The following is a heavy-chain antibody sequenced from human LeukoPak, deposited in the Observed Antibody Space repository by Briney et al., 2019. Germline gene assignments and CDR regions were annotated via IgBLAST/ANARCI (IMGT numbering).Heavy chain of an antibody. CDR1: GFTFSSYG. J-gene: IGHJ4*02. V-gene: IGHV3-64*01. CDR2: SSSNGGGT. CDR3: ARERYDSSGSWYLDH. D-gene: IGHD3-22*01. Sequence: GGSLRLSCAASGFTFSSYGIHWVRQAPGKGLEYVSASSSNGGGTYYANSVKGRFTISRDNSKNTMYLQMGSLRAEDMAVYYCARERYDSSGSWYLDHWGQGTLVTVSS.